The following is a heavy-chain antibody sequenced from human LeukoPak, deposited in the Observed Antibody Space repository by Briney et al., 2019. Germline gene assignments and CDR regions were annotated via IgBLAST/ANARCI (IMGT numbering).Heavy chain of an antibody. Sequence: KPSQTLSLTRTVSGGSISSGIYYWSWIRQPAGKGLEWIGRIYTSGSTNYNPSLKSRVTISVDTSKNQFSLKLSSVTAADTAVYYCARELVYSYGHFDYWGQGTLVTVSS. D-gene: IGHD5-18*01. CDR1: GGSISSGIYY. CDR2: IYTSGST. V-gene: IGHV4-61*02. CDR3: ARELVYSYGHFDY. J-gene: IGHJ4*02.